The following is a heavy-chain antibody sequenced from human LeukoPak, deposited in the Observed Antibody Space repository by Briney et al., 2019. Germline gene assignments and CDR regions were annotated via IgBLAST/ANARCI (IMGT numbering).Heavy chain of an antibody. Sequence: SETLSLTCSVSGASINSGGYSWLWIRQPPGKGLEWIGHIYYSGSTYYNPSLQSRLIISLDSSRKQISLNLMSVTAADTAVYFCAREVAGTLAFDIWGQGTLVTVSS. CDR3: AREVAGTLAFDI. J-gene: IGHJ3*02. CDR2: IYYSGST. D-gene: IGHD6-19*01. V-gene: IGHV4-30-4*07. CDR1: GASINSGGYS.